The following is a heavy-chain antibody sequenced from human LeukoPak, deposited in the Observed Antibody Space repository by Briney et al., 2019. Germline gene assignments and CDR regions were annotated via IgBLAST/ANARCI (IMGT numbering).Heavy chain of an antibody. CDR2: IKQDGSQK. Sequence: GGSLRLSCAASGFTFSSYWMSWVRQAPGKGLEWVANIKQDGSQKYYVDSVKGRFSISRDNAKNSLYLQMNSLRAEDTAVYYCATGGDYYYSHWGQGTLVTVSS. V-gene: IGHV3-7*01. CDR3: ATGGDYYYSH. CDR1: GFTFSSYW. J-gene: IGHJ4*02. D-gene: IGHD2-21*01.